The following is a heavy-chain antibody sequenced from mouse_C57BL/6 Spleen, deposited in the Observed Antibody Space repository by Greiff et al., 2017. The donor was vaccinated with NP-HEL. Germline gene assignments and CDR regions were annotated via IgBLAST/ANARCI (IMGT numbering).Heavy chain of an antibody. V-gene: IGHV5-4*03. CDR3: ASLPFYYGSSSYYFDY. CDR2: ISDGGSYT. CDR1: GFTFSSYA. J-gene: IGHJ2*01. Sequence: EVKLVESGGGLVKPGGSLKLSCAASGFTFSSYAMSWVRQTPEKRLEWVATISDGGSYTYYPDNVKGRFTISRDNAKNNLYLQMSHLKSEDTAMYYCASLPFYYGSSSYYFDYWGQGTTLTVSS. D-gene: IGHD1-1*01.